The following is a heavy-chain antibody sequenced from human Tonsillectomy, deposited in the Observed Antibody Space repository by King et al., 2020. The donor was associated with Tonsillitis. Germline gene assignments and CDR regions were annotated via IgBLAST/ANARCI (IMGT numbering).Heavy chain of an antibody. CDR3: TRAADGYSSGWYVDWFDP. V-gene: IGHV3-49*04. J-gene: IGHJ5*02. D-gene: IGHD6-19*01. Sequence: VQLVESGGGLVQPGRSLRLSCTASGFTFGDSAFTWVRQAPGKGLEWVGFIRYKTYGGTTEYVASVKGRFTISRDDSKSIAYLQMNSLKTEDTAVCYCTRAADGYSSGWYVDWFDPWGQGTLVTVSS. CDR1: GFTFGDSA. CDR2: IRYKTYGGTT.